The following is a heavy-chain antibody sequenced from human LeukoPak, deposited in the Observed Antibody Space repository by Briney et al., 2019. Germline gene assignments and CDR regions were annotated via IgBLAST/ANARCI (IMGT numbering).Heavy chain of an antibody. V-gene: IGHV3-9*01. CDR1: GFTFDDYA. D-gene: IGHD3-22*01. J-gene: IGHJ6*02. CDR3: AKSTSSGYAPGYYYYGMDV. CDR2: ISWNSGSI. Sequence: PGGSLRLSCAASGFTFDDYAMHWVRQAPGKGLEWVSGISWNSGSIGYADSVKGRFTISRDNAKNSLYLQMNSLRAEDTALYYCAKSTSSGYAPGYYYYGMDVWGQGTTGTVSS.